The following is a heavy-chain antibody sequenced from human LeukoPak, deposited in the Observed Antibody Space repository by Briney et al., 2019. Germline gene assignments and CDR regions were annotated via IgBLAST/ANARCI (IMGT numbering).Heavy chain of an antibody. CDR1: GFTFSSYA. D-gene: IGHD3-22*01. Sequence: PGGSLTLSCAASGFTFSSYAMSWVRQAPGKGLEWVSAISGSGGSTYYADSVKGRFTISRDNSKNTLYLQMNSLRAEDTAVYYCAKVPYYYDSSGYYSDYWGQGTLVTVSS. J-gene: IGHJ4*02. CDR3: AKVPYYYDSSGYYSDY. CDR2: ISGSGGST. V-gene: IGHV3-23*01.